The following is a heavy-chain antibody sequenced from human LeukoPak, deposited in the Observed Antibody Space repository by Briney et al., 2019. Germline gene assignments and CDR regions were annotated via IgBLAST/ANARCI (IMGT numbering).Heavy chain of an antibody. J-gene: IGHJ4*02. CDR2: IFHSGST. CDR3: ARDRGVAVAGPPGY. CDR1: GYSISSAYY. V-gene: IGHV4-38-2*02. Sequence: SETLSLTCAVSGYSISSAYYRGWIQQPPGKGLEWVGSIFHSGSTDYNPSLKSRVTISVDTSKNQFSLKLSSVTAADTSVYYCARDRGVAVAGPPGYWGQRTLVTVSS. D-gene: IGHD6-19*01.